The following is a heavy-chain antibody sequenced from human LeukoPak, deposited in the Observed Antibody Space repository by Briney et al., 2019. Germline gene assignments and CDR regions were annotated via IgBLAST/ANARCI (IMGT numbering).Heavy chain of an antibody. CDR1: GFTFSSYE. J-gene: IGHJ4*02. CDR2: ISTTGSSI. Sequence: PGGSLRLSCAASGFTFSSYEMNWVGQAPGKGLEWVSYISTTGSSIYYADSVKGRFTISRDNVKNLLYLQMNSLRAEDTAVYYCARVQRGIAVALDYWGQGTLATVSS. V-gene: IGHV3-48*03. CDR3: ARVQRGIAVALDY. D-gene: IGHD6-19*01.